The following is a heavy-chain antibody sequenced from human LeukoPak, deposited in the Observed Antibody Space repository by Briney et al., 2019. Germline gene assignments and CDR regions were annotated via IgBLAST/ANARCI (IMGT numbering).Heavy chain of an antibody. V-gene: IGHV4-59*08. CDR3: ARQFAYSSSSYFDY. CDR2: VYYTGST. J-gene: IGHJ4*02. Sequence: PSETLSLTCSVSGGCVSNYYWSWIRQPPGKGLEWIGYVYYTGSTNYNPSLKSRVTMFEDKSKNQFSLRLYSVTVADTAVYYCARQFAYSSSSYFDYWGQGSLVTVSS. D-gene: IGHD6-6*01. CDR1: GGCVSNYY.